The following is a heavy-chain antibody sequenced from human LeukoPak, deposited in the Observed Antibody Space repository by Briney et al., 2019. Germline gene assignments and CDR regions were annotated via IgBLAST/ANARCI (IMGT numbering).Heavy chain of an antibody. V-gene: IGHV3-9*01. Sequence: GGSLRLSCAASGYTFDDYAMHWVRQAPGKGLEWVSGISWNSSSIGYADSVKGRFTISRDNAKNSLYLQMNSLRAEDTALYYCAKDEGATVTTGWFDPWGQGTLVTVSS. CDR2: ISWNSSSI. D-gene: IGHD4-11*01. J-gene: IGHJ5*02. CDR3: AKDEGATVTTGWFDP. CDR1: GYTFDDYA.